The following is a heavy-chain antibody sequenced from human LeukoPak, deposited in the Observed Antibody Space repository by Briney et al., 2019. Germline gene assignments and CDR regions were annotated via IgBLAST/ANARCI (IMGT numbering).Heavy chain of an antibody. D-gene: IGHD5-24*01. V-gene: IGHV4-34*01. J-gene: IGHJ4*02. CDR2: INHSGST. CDR1: GGSFSGYY. Sequence: PSETLSLTCAVYGGSFSGYYWSWIRQPPGKGLEWIGEINHSGSTNYNPSLKSRVTISVDKSKNQFSLKLSSVTAADTAVYYCARVPGDGYNYYFDYWGQGTLVTVSS. CDR3: ARVPGDGYNYYFDY.